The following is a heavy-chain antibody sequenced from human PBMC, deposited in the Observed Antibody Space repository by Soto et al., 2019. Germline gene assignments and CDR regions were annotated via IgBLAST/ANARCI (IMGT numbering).Heavy chain of an antibody. V-gene: IGHV1-18*01. J-gene: IGHJ4*02. CDR1: GYTFTSYG. D-gene: IGHD6-19*01. Sequence: QVQLVQSGGEVKKPGASVKVSCKASGYTFTSYGISWVRQAPGQGLEWMGCTSAYMVTNYAQKFQGRVTMTTDTSTSTAYMVLRSLRSDDTAVYYCARDSSGRANFDYWGQGTLVTVSS. CDR3: ARDSSGRANFDY. CDR2: TSAYMVT.